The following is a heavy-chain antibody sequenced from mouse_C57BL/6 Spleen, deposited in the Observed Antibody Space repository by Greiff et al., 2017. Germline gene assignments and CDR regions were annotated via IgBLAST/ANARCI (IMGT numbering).Heavy chain of an antibody. Sequence: VQLQQSGPELVKPGASVKISCKASGYTFTDYYMNWVKQSHGKSLEWIGDINPNNGGTSYNQKFKGKATLTVDKSSSTAYMELRSLTSEDSAVYYCAPYYGRSYDDWGQGTTLTVSS. J-gene: IGHJ2*01. V-gene: IGHV1-26*01. CDR2: INPNNGGT. D-gene: IGHD1-1*01. CDR1: GYTFTDYY. CDR3: APYYGRSYDD.